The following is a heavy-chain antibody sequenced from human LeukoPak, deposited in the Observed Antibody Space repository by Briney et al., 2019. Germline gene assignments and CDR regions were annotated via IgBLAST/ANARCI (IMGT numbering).Heavy chain of an antibody. V-gene: IGHV4-34*01. CDR3: AREVRAALDY. D-gene: IGHD2-2*01. J-gene: IGHJ4*02. CDR2: INHGGST. Sequence: EWIGEINHGGSTNYNPSLKSRVTISVDTSKNQFSLKLSSVTAADTAVYYCAREVRAALDYWGQGTLVTVSS.